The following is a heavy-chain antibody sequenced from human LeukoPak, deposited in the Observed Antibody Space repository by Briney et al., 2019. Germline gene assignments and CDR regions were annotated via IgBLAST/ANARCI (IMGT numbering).Heavy chain of an antibody. D-gene: IGHD1-26*01. V-gene: IGHV4-38-2*02. Sequence: SETLSLTCTVSGYSITTNYYWAWIRQSPGTGLEWIGSVYHNGETYYNPSLKSRVIISVDTSKNEFSLRLTSVTAADTAVYYCVTPRSWELSDMAVWGKGTTVIVSS. CDR3: VTPRSWELSDMAV. CDR2: VYHNGET. J-gene: IGHJ6*03. CDR1: GYSITTNYY.